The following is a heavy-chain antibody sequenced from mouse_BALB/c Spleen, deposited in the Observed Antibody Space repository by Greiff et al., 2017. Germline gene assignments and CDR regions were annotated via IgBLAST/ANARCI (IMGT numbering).Heavy chain of an antibody. CDR1: GYTFTDYW. J-gene: IGHJ2*01. Sequence: QVQLQQPGAELVMPGASVKMSCKASGYTFTDYWMHWVKQRPGQGLEWIGAIDTSDSYTSYNQKFKGKATLTVDESSSTAYMQLSSLTSEDTAVYYCNLYGSSYCYWGQGTTLTVSS. CDR2: IDTSDSYT. V-gene: IGHV1-69*01. D-gene: IGHD1-1*01. CDR3: NLYGSSYCY.